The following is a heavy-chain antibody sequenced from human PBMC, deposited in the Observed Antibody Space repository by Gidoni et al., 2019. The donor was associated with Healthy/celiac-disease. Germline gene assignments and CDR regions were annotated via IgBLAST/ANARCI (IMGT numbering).Heavy chain of an antibody. CDR1: GFTFGDYA. CDR3: TREILSYAFDI. Sequence: EVQLVESGGGLVQPGRSLRLSCTASGFTFGDYAMSWVRQAPGKGLERVGFIRSKAYGGTTEYAASVKGRFTISRDDSKSIAYLQMNSLKTEDTAVYYCTREILSYAFDIWGQGTMVTVSS. CDR2: IRSKAYGGTT. J-gene: IGHJ3*02. V-gene: IGHV3-49*04.